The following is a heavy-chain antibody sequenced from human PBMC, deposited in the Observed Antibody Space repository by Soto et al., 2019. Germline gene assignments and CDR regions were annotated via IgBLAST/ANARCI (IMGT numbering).Heavy chain of an antibody. CDR3: ARFPLVRGVIIYEYYYGMDV. CDR2: ITPSGDNT. D-gene: IGHD3-10*01. CDR1: GFAFSTHA. V-gene: IGHV3-21*01. Sequence: PGGSLRLSCAASGFAFSTHAMNWVRQAPGKGLAWVSSITPSGDNTYYADSVKGRFTISRGNAKNSLYLQMNSLRAEDTAVYYCARFPLVRGVIIYEYYYGMDVWGQGTTVTVSS. J-gene: IGHJ6*02.